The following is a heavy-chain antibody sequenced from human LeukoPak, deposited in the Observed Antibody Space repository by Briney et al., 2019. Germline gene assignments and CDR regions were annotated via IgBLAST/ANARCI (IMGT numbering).Heavy chain of an antibody. D-gene: IGHD6-13*01. Sequence: ASVTVSCKASGYTFTGYYMHWVRQAPGQGLEWMGWINPNSGGTNYAQKFQGWVTMTRDTSISTAYMELSRLRSDDTAVYYCARGGIDSSSWYIYWGQGTLVTVSS. V-gene: IGHV1-2*04. CDR3: ARGGIDSSSWYIY. CDR2: INPNSGGT. J-gene: IGHJ4*02. CDR1: GYTFTGYY.